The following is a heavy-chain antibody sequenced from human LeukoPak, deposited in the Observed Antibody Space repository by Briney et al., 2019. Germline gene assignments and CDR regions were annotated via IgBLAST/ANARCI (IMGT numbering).Heavy chain of an antibody. J-gene: IGHJ4*02. CDR3: ARDPYCSSTSCPVGFDY. V-gene: IGHV4-61*02. CDR1: GDSISSGRYF. CDR2: IYTTGNT. Sequence: SQTLSLTCTVSGDSISSGRYFWNWIRQPAGKTLEWIWRIYTTGNTDYNPSLRGRFTISVDTSKNQFSLKLSSVTAADTAVYYCARDPYCSSTSCPVGFDYWGQGALVTVSS. D-gene: IGHD2-2*01.